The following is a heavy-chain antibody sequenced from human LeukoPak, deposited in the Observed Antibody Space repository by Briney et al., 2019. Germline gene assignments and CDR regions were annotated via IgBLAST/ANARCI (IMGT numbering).Heavy chain of an antibody. V-gene: IGHV4-61*01. CDR2: IYYSGST. Sequence: PSETLSLTCTDSGGSISSGRYYWSWIRQPPGKGLEWIGYIYYSGSTNYNPSLKSRVTISVDTSKNQFSLKLSSVTAADTAVYYCARGRSDYYDSSDAFDIWGQGTMVTVSS. D-gene: IGHD3-22*01. J-gene: IGHJ3*02. CDR3: ARGRSDYYDSSDAFDI. CDR1: GGSISSGRYY.